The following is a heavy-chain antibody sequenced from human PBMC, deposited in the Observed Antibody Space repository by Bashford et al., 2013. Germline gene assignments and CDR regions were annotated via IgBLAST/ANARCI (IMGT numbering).Heavy chain of an antibody. CDR1: GGSFSGYY. Sequence: SETLSLTCAVYGGSFSGYYWSWVRQPAGEGLEWIGRIYFNGITNYSPSLKSRVTMSLDTSKNQFSLNLRSVTAADTAVYFCARGGETGNLWWFDPWGQGTLVTVSS. CDR2: IYFNGIT. V-gene: IGHV4-59*10. CDR3: ARGGETGNLWWFDP. D-gene: IGHD1-1*01. J-gene: IGHJ5*02.